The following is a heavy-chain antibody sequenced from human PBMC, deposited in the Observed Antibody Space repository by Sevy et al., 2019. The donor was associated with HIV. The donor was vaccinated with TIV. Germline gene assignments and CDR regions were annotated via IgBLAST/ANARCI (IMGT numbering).Heavy chain of an antibody. CDR1: GLSVSSNY. V-gene: IGHV3-53*01. CDR2: IHSGGKI. J-gene: IGHJ6*02. CDR3: AREDIVLGEDNYYGIDV. D-gene: IGHD2-15*01. Sequence: GSLRLSCAASGLSVSSNYMSWVRQAPGKGPEWVSVIHSGGKISYADSVQGRFTISRDNSKNTLYLQMNSLRAEDTAVYYCAREDIVLGEDNYYGIDVWGQGTTVTVSS.